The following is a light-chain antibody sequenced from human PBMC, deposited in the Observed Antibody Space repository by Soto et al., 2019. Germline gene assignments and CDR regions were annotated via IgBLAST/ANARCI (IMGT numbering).Light chain of an antibody. V-gene: IGKV3-20*01. CDR1: QSISSSY. CDR3: QQYGSSSWT. J-gene: IGKJ1*01. Sequence: EIVWTQSPGTLSLSPGKRASLSCRASQSISSSYLAWYQQRPGQAPRLLIYGASSRATGIPDRFSGSGSGTEFTLTISRLQPEDFAVDYCQQYGSSSWTFGQGTKVDI. CDR2: GAS.